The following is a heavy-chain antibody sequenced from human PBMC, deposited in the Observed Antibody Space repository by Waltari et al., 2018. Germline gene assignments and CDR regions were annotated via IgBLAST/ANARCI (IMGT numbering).Heavy chain of an antibody. CDR1: GYTFTSYA. J-gene: IGHJ5*02. V-gene: IGHV7-4-1*02. CDR3: ASPYCSGGSCYHGWFDP. CDR2: IKTNTGNP. Sequence: QVQLVQSGSELKKPGASVKVSCKASGYTFTSYAMNWVRQAPGQGLEWMGWIKTNTGNPTYAQGFTVRFVFSWDTSVSTAYLQISSLKAEDTAVYYCASPYCSGGSCYHGWFDPWGQGTLVTVSS. D-gene: IGHD2-15*01.